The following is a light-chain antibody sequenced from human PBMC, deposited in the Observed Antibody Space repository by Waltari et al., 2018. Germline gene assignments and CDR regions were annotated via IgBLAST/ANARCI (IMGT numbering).Light chain of an antibody. CDR3: VLYGGNGIWV. CDR2: STN. J-gene: IGLJ3*02. V-gene: IGLV8-61*01. CDR1: SGSVSTSDY. Sequence: QTVVTQEPAFSVSPGGTITLTCALTSGSVSTSDYPSWYQQNPGQAPRTLIYSTNMRSSGVPDRFSGSIIGNKAALTITGAQADDESDYYCVLYGGNGIWVFGGGTRLTVL.